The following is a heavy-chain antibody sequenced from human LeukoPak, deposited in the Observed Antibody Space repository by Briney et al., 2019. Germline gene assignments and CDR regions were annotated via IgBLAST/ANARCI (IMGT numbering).Heavy chain of an antibody. CDR1: GFTFGSYS. Sequence: GGSLRLSCAASGFTFGSYSMNWVRQAPGKGLEWVSSISSSSSYIYYADSVKGRFTISRDSAKNSLYLQMNSLRAEDTAVYYCAREEHSSGWYVFPMDYWGQGTLVTVSS. V-gene: IGHV3-21*01. CDR2: ISSSSSYI. J-gene: IGHJ4*02. D-gene: IGHD6-19*01. CDR3: AREEHSSGWYVFPMDY.